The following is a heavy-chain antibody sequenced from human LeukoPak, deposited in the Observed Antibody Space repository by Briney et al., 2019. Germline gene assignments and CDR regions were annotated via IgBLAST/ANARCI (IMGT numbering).Heavy chain of an antibody. CDR3: ARAAYSGSYHSDY. V-gene: IGHV4-61*01. CDR1: GGSVNSGSYY. D-gene: IGHD1-26*01. Sequence: SETLSLTCTVSGGSVNSGSYYWNWIRQPPGTGLEWIGYIYYSGSTNYNPSLKSRVTISVDTSKNQFSLKLSSVAAADTAVYYCARAAYSGSYHSDYWGQGTLVTVSS. J-gene: IGHJ4*02. CDR2: IYYSGST.